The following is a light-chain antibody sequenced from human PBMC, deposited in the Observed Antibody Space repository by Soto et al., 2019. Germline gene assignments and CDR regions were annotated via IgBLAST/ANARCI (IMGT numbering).Light chain of an antibody. J-gene: IGKJ4*01. CDR3: QEYNSWHPIT. Sequence: IGMKQSQDSLSVSPGERSTLSCRASQNIGNKVGWYQQKPGQAPRLLIYGASTRATGIPVRFSGSGSGTKFTLTITSLQSEDSAVYYCQEYNSWHPITFGGGNKV. V-gene: IGKV3-15*01. CDR1: QNIGNK. CDR2: GAS.